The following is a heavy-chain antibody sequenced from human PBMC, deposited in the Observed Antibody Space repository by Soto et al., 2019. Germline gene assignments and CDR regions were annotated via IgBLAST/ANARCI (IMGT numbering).Heavy chain of an antibody. D-gene: IGHD1-20*01. CDR3: AREGRIAGGFDY. V-gene: IGHV3-30-3*01. CDR1: GFIFSSYA. CDR2: ISYDGSNK. Sequence: QVQLVESGGGVVQPGRSLRLSCAASGFIFSSYAMHWVRQAPGKGLEWVAVISYDGSNKYYAESVKGRFTISRDNSKNTLYLPMNSLRAEDTAVYYCAREGRIAGGFDYWGQGTLVTVSS. J-gene: IGHJ4*02.